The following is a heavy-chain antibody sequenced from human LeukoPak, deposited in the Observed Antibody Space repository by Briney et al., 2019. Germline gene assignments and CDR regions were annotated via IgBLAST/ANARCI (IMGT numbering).Heavy chain of an antibody. Sequence: PGGSLRLSCAASGFTVSSNYMSWVRQAPGKGLEWIGYIYYSGSTNYNPSLKSRVTISVDTSKNQFSLKLSSVTAADTAVYYCARTDSSSWYDWFDPWGQGTLVTVSS. CDR1: GFTVSSNY. CDR3: ARTDSSSWYDWFDP. V-gene: IGHV4-59*02. J-gene: IGHJ5*02. CDR2: IYYSGST. D-gene: IGHD6-13*01.